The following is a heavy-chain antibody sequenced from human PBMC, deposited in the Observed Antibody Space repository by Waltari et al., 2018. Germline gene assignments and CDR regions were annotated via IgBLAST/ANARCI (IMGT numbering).Heavy chain of an antibody. D-gene: IGHD3-10*01. CDR2: INHSGST. CDR3: ARTSYDSGSYNFDY. CDR1: GDSISNTKW. J-gene: IGHJ4*02. Sequence: QVQLQESGPGLVKPSETLSLTCIVSGDSISNTKWWSWVRQSPGKGLGWIGEINHSGSTNYNPSLKSRVTISADRSKNQFSLKVNSVTAADTAVYYCARTSYDSGSYNFDYWGQGTLVTVSS. V-gene: IGHV4-4*02.